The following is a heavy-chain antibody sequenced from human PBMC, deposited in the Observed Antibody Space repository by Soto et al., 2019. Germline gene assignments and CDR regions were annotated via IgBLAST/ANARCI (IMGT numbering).Heavy chain of an antibody. Sequence: PXGSLRLSCAASGFTFSSYGVHWVRQAPGRGLEWVALISYDGSNKYYADSVKGRFTISRVNSKNRLYLQMNSLRDEDTAVYYCAKDWLNYFVGASYSTYYFDYWCPALLVXVS. CDR3: AKDWLNYFVGASYSTYYFDY. V-gene: IGHV3-30*18. J-gene: IGHJ4*02. D-gene: IGHD3-10*02. CDR2: ISYDGSNK. CDR1: GFTFSSYG.